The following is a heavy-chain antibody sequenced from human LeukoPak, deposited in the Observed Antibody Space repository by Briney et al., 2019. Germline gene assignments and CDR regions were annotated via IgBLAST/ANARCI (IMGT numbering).Heavy chain of an antibody. J-gene: IGHJ4*02. CDR2: IYSGGST. V-gene: IGHV3-66*01. CDR1: EFSVGSNY. CDR3: ARLYSSGWRYFDY. D-gene: IGHD6-19*01. Sequence: GGSLRLSCAASEFSVGSNYMTWVRQAPGKGLEWVSLIYSGGSTYYADSVKGRFTISRDNSKNTLYLQMNSLRAEDTAVYYCARLYSSGWRYFDYWGQGTLVTVSS.